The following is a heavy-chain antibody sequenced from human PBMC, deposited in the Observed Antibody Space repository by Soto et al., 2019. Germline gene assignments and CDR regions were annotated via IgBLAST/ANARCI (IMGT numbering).Heavy chain of an antibody. J-gene: IGHJ6*03. Sequence: GGSLRLSCAASGFTVSSNYMSWVRQAPGKGLEWVSVIYSGGSTYYADSVKGRFTISRHNSKNTLYLQMNSLRAEDTAVYYCAREIVFYTTHYYDYMDVWGKGTTVTVSS. V-gene: IGHV3-53*04. CDR1: GFTVSSNY. CDR3: AREIVFYTTHYYDYMDV. D-gene: IGHD3-9*01. CDR2: IYSGGST.